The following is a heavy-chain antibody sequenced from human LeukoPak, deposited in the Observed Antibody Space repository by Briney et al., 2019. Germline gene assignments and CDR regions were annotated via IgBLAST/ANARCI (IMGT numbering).Heavy chain of an antibody. V-gene: IGHV3-23*01. CDR3: AKSSGYYIANLYYFDY. CDR1: GFTFSSYA. D-gene: IGHD3-22*01. Sequence: GRSLRLSCEASGFTFSSYAMSWVRQAPGKGLEWVSAISGSGGSTYYADSVKGRFTISRDNSKNTLYLQMNSLRAEDTAVYYCAKSSGYYIANLYYFDYWGQGTLVTVSS. J-gene: IGHJ4*02. CDR2: ISGSGGST.